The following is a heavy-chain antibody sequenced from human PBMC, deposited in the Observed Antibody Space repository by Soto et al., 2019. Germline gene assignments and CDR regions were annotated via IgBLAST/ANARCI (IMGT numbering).Heavy chain of an antibody. D-gene: IGHD1-1*01. CDR3: VRDGTKTLRDWFDP. Sequence: LSLTCTVSGASISGFYWSWIRKSAGKGLEWIGRIYATGTTDYNPSLKSRVMMSVDTSKKQFSLKSRSVTAADTAVYYCVRDGTKTLRDWFDPWGQGISVTVSS. CDR1: GASISGFY. J-gene: IGHJ5*02. CDR2: IYATGTT. V-gene: IGHV4-4*07.